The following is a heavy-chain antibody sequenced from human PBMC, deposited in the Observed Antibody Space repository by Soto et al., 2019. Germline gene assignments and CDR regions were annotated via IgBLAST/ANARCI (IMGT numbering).Heavy chain of an antibody. Sequence: PGGSLRLSCAASGFTFSSYWMHWVRQAPGKGLEWVSAISGSGGSTYYADSVKGRFTISRDNSKNTLYLQMNSLRAEDTAVYYCAKDIRGRIASGWGQGTLVTVSS. J-gene: IGHJ4*02. V-gene: IGHV3-23*01. CDR1: GFTFSSYW. D-gene: IGHD6-13*01. CDR3: AKDIRGRIASG. CDR2: ISGSGGST.